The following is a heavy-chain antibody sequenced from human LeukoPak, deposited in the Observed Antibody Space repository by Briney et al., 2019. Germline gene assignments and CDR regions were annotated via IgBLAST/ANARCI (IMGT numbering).Heavy chain of an antibody. V-gene: IGHV3-23*01. CDR2: ISGSGGST. CDR1: GFTFSSYA. J-gene: IGHJ4*02. D-gene: IGHD3-10*01. Sequence: GGSLRLSCAASGFTFSSYAMSWVRQAPGKGLEWVSAISGSGGSTYYADSVKGRFTISRDNSKNTLYLQMNSLRAEDTAVYYCAGFGELLYASRPFDYWGQGTLVTVSS. CDR3: AGFGELLYASRPFDY.